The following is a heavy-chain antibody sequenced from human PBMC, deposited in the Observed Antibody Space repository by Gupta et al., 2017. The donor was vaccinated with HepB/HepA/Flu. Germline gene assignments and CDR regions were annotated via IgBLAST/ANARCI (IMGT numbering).Heavy chain of an antibody. D-gene: IGHD6-13*01. CDR1: GYTFTSYA. CDR3: ARAGLKSWRGNWFDP. J-gene: IGHJ5*02. CDR2: LNAGNGNT. V-gene: IGHV1-3*01. Sequence: QVQLVQSGAEVKKPGASVKVSCKASGYTFTSYAMHWVRQAPGQRLEWMGWLNAGNGNTKYSQKFQGRVTITRDTSASTAYMELSSLRSEDTAVYYCARAGLKSWRGNWFDPWGQGTLVTVSS.